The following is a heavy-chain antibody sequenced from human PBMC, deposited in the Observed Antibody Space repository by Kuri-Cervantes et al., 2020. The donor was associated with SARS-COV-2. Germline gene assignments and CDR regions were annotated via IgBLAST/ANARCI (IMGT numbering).Heavy chain of an antibody. CDR3: ARHAAGWLQSFFDY. CDR2: IDPSDSYT. D-gene: IGHD5-24*01. Sequence: GGSLRLSCKGSGYSFTSYWISWVRQMPGKGLEWMGRIDPSDSYTNYSPSFQGHVTILADKSISTAYLQWSSLKASDTAMYYCARHAAGWLQSFFDYWGQGTLVTVSS. V-gene: IGHV5-10-1*01. J-gene: IGHJ4*02. CDR1: GYSFTSYW.